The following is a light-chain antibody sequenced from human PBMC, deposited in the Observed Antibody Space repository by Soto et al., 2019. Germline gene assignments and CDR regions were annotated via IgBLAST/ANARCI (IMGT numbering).Light chain of an antibody. V-gene: IGKV1-39*01. CDR3: QQYYNCPST. Sequence: DIAMTQSPSSLSASVGERATISCRASQSISSNLGWYQQKPGKAPKLLIYAAFSLQSGIPSRFSGSGSGTDFTLTISSLQPEDFATYYCQQYYNCPSTFGGGTKVEIK. CDR1: QSISSN. J-gene: IGKJ4*02. CDR2: AAF.